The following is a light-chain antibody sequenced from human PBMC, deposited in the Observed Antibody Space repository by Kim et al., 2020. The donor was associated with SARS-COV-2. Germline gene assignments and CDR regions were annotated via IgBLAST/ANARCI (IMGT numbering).Light chain of an antibody. CDR3: CSYAGSRSFVV. CDR1: SSDIGNYNR. V-gene: IGLV2-23*02. Sequence: QSITISCTGTSSDIGNYNRGAWYQQRPGKAPKLLIFEVSKRPSGVSNRFSGSKSGDTASLTISGLQAEDESDYYCCSYAGSRSFVVFGGGTQLTVL. CDR2: EVS. J-gene: IGLJ2*01.